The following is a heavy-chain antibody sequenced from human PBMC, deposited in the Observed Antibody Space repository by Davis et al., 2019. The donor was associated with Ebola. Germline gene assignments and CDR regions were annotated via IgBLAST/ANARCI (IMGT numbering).Heavy chain of an antibody. V-gene: IGHV1-18*01. CDR1: GYTFTSYG. J-gene: IGHJ6*02. CDR2: ISAYNGNT. Sequence: AASVKVSCKASGYTFTSYGISWVRQAPGQGLEWMGWISAYNGNTNYAQKLQGRVTMTTDTSTSTAYMELRSLRSDDTAVYYCTITGTRYYYYGIDVWGQGTTVTVSS. CDR3: TITGTRYYYYGIDV. D-gene: IGHD1-20*01.